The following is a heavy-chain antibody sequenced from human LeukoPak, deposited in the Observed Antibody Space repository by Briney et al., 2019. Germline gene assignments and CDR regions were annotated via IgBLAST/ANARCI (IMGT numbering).Heavy chain of an antibody. CDR1: GFTFSSYE. CDR3: AKGGSWSGDP. CDR2: ISNDGNKK. J-gene: IGHJ5*02. V-gene: IGHV3-30*18. D-gene: IGHD2-15*01. Sequence: PGGSLRLSCAASGFTFSSYEMNWVRQAPGKGLEWVAVISNDGNKKNYAGSVKGRFTISRDDSKNTVYLQMDSLRAEDTAVYYCAKGGSWSGDPWGQGTLVTVSS.